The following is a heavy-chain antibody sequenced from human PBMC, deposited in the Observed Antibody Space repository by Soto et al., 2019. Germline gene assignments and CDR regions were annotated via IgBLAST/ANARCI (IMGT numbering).Heavy chain of an antibody. D-gene: IGHD4-17*01. Sequence: SQTLSLTCAVSGGSISSGGYSWSWIRQPPGKGLEWIGYIYHSGSTYYNPSLKSRVTISVDRSKNQFSLKLSSVTAADTAVYYCARASTTVTTLDYWGQGTLVTVS. V-gene: IGHV4-30-2*01. CDR2: IYHSGST. J-gene: IGHJ4*02. CDR1: GGSISSGGYS. CDR3: ARASTTVTTLDY.